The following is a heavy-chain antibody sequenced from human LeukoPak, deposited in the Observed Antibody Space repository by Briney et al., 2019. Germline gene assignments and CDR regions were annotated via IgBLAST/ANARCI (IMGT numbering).Heavy chain of an antibody. J-gene: IGHJ4*02. CDR2: IIPIFGTA. Sequence: SVKVSCKASGGTFSSYAISWVRQAPGQGLEWMGGIIPIFGTANYAQKFQGRVTITTDESTSTAYMELSSLRSEDTAVYYCARDSGSYSSFDYWGQGTLVTVSS. V-gene: IGHV1-69*05. D-gene: IGHD1-26*01. CDR1: GGTFSSYA. CDR3: ARDSGSYSSFDY.